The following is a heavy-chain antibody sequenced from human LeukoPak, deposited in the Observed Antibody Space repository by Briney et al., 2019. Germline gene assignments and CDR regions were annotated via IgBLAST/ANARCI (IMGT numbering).Heavy chain of an antibody. CDR3: ARDTAYDFWSGYRGGWFDP. V-gene: IGHV4-61*02. J-gene: IGHJ5*02. CDR2: IYTSGST. Sequence: SQTLSLTCTVSGGSISSGSYYWSWIRQPAGTGLEWLGRIYTSGSTNYNPSLKSRVTISVDTSKNQFSLKLSSVTAADTAVYYCARDTAYDFWSGYRGGWFDPWGQGTLVTVSS. D-gene: IGHD3-3*01. CDR1: GGSISSGSYY.